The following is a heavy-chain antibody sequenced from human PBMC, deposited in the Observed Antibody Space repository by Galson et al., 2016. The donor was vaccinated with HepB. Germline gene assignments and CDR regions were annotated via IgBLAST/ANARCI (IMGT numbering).Heavy chain of an antibody. Sequence: SLRLSCAASGFAFSNFHMGWVRQAPGKGLEWVSGVSGSGGSTYYADSVKGRFTISRDNSENTLYLQMSSLRAEDTGLYYCARASPASNHKYDYLGQGTLVTVSS. CDR2: VSGSGGST. J-gene: IGHJ4*02. V-gene: IGHV3-23*01. CDR1: GFAFSNFH. D-gene: IGHD1-14*01. CDR3: ARASPASNHKYDY.